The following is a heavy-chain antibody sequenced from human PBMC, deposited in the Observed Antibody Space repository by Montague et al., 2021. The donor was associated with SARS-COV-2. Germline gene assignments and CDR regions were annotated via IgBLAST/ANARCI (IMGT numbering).Heavy chain of an antibody. CDR3: AGTYYDFWSGFNHYYCMDV. Sequence: SETLSLTCTVSGGSISSYYWSWIRQPPGKGLEWIGYIYYSGSTNYNPSLKSRVTISVDTSKNQFSLKLSSVTAADTAVYYCAGTYYDFWSGFNHYYCMDVWGKGTTVTVSS. V-gene: IGHV4-59*12. J-gene: IGHJ6*03. D-gene: IGHD3-3*01. CDR2: IYYSGST. CDR1: GGSISSYY.